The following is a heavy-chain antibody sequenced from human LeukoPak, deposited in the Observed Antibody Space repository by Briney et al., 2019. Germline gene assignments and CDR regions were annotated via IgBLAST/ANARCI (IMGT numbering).Heavy chain of an antibody. CDR2: ISYDGSNK. CDR1: GFTFSSYG. J-gene: IGHJ1*01. D-gene: IGHD3-22*01. Sequence: GGSLRLSCAASGFTFSSYGMHWVRQAPGKGLEWVAVISYDGSNKYYADSVKGRFTISRDNSKNTLYLQMNSLRAEDTAVYYCASDGYYDSSGYFPPPTIGYFQHWGQGTLVTVSS. V-gene: IGHV3-30-3*01. CDR3: ASDGYYDSSGYFPPPTIGYFQH.